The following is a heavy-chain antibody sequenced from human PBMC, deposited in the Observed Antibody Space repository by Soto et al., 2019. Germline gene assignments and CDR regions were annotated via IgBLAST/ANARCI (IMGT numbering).Heavy chain of an antibody. D-gene: IGHD3-10*01. V-gene: IGHV3-30-3*01. Sequence: QVQLVESGGGVVQPGRSLRLSCAASGFTFSSYARHWVRQAPGKGLEWVAVISYDGNKKYYADSVKGRFTISRDNSKNTLYLQMNSLRAEDTAVYYCARDRADYYYGSGPFDPWGQGTLVTVSS. CDR2: ISYDGNKK. J-gene: IGHJ5*02. CDR1: GFTFSSYA. CDR3: ARDRADYYYGSGPFDP.